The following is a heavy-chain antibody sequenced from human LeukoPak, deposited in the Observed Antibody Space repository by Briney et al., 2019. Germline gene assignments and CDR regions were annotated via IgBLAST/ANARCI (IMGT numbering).Heavy chain of an antibody. CDR1: GFTLSNYW. V-gene: IGHV3-74*01. D-gene: IGHD3-10*01. CDR2: INADGSSA. CDR3: ARDYGRSRDYGMDV. J-gene: IGHJ6*02. Sequence: GGSLRLSCAASGFTLSNYWMHWVRQAPGKGLVWVSRINADGSSASYADSVKGPFTISRDNAKNTLYLQMNSLRAEDTAMYYCARDYGRSRDYGMDVWGQGTTVTVSS.